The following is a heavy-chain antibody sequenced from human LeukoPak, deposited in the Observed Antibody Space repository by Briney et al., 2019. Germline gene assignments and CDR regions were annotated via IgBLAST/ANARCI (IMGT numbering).Heavy chain of an antibody. CDR3: TTVQWLVVY. Sequence: SVKVSCKASGGTFSSYAISWVRQAPGQGLEWMGGIIPIFGTANYAQKFQGRVTITTDESTSTAYMELSSLKTEDTAVYYCTTVQWLVVYWGQGTLVTVSS. J-gene: IGHJ4*02. CDR2: IIPIFGTA. D-gene: IGHD6-19*01. V-gene: IGHV1-69*05. CDR1: GGTFSSYA.